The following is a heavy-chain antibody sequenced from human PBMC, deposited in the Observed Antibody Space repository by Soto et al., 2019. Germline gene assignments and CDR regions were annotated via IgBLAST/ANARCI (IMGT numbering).Heavy chain of an antibody. CDR3: ARVGLGYCSSTSCYTGFDYYGMDV. V-gene: IGHV4-34*01. D-gene: IGHD2-2*02. Sequence: SETLSLTCAVYGGSFIGYYWSWIRQPPGKGLEWIGEINHSGSTNYNPSLKSRVTISVDTSKNQFSLKLSSVTAADTAVYYCARVGLGYCSSTSCYTGFDYYGMDVWGQGTTVTVSS. CDR1: GGSFIGYY. CDR2: INHSGST. J-gene: IGHJ6*02.